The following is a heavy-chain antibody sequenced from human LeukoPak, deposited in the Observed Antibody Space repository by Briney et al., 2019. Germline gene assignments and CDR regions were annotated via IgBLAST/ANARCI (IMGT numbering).Heavy chain of an antibody. Sequence: ASVKVSCKASGYTFTSYDINWVRQATGQGLEWMGWMSPKSGNTGYAPKFHDRVAMTRDTSISTAYMELNSLRSEDTAVYYCVRTPPNWGADYWGRGTLVTVSS. J-gene: IGHJ4*02. CDR3: VRTPPNWGADY. CDR1: GYTFTSYD. V-gene: IGHV1-8*01. CDR2: MSPKSGNT. D-gene: IGHD7-27*01.